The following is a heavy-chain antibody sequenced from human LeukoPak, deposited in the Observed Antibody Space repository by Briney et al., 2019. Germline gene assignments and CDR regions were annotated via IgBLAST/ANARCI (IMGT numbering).Heavy chain of an antibody. CDR1: GFTFSSYS. D-gene: IGHD3-16*01. V-gene: IGHV3-48*04. CDR3: AKEDRRGRHFDY. Sequence: GGSLRLSCAASGFTFSSYSMNWVRQAPGKGLEWVSFISSSSSPIYYADSVKGRFTISRDNAKNSLYLQMNSLRAEDTALYYCAKEDRRGRHFDYWGQGTLVTVSS. CDR2: ISSSSSPI. J-gene: IGHJ4*02.